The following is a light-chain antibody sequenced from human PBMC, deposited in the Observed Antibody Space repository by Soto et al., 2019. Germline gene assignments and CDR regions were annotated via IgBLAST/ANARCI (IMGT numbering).Light chain of an antibody. CDR1: LTMTSSY. CDR2: GAS. Sequence: EIVLTQSPGTLSLSPGERATLSCRASLTMTSSYLAWYQHKPGQAPRRLIFGASARATGIPDRFSGSGSGTEFTLTISRLEPEDFAVYYCQQYGTPPFTFGPGTKVEIK. V-gene: IGKV3-20*01. J-gene: IGKJ3*01. CDR3: QQYGTPPFT.